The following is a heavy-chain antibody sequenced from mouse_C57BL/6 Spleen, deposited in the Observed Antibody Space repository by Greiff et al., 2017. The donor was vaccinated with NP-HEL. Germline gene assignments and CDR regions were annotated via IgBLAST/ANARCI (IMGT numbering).Heavy chain of an antibody. D-gene: IGHD4-1*01. J-gene: IGHJ3*01. CDR3: ARAEAGTLAWFAY. CDR2: INPNNGGT. V-gene: IGHV1-22*01. Sequence: VQLQQSGPELVKPGASVKMSCTASGYTFTDYNMHWVKQSHGKSLEWIGYINPNNGGTSYNQKFKGNATLTVNKSSSTAYMELRSLTSEDSAVYYCARAEAGTLAWFAYWGQGTLVTVSA. CDR1: GYTFTDYN.